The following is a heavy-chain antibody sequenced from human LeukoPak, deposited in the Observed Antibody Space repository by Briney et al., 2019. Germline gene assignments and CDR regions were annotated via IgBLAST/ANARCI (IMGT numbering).Heavy chain of an antibody. CDR1: GYTFTSYA. CDR2: INPSGGST. D-gene: IGHD3-22*01. Sequence: ASVKVSCKASGYTFTSYAMNWVRQAPGQGLEWVGLINPSGGSTSYAQTFQGRVTMTWDTSTSTVYMELSSLRSEDTAVYYCARDPAYSSDTSGFDYWGQGTLVTVSS. J-gene: IGHJ4*02. CDR3: ARDPAYSSDTSGFDY. V-gene: IGHV1-46*01.